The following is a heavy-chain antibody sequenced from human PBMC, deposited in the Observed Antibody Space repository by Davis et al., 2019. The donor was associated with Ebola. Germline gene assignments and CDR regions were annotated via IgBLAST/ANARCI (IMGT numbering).Heavy chain of an antibody. V-gene: IGHV3-73*01. CDR3: ARDSSYGSSLAYYYYGMDV. CDR2: IRSKANSYAT. CDR1: GFTFSGSA. D-gene: IGHD5-18*01. Sequence: GGSLRLSCAASGFTFSGSAMHWVRQASGKGLEWVGRIRSKANSYATAYAASVKGRFTISRDNSKNTLYLQMNSLRAEDTAVYYCARDSSYGSSLAYYYYGMDVWGQGTTVTVSS. J-gene: IGHJ6*02.